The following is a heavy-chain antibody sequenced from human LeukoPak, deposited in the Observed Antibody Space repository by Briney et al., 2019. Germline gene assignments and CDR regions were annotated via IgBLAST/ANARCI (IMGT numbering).Heavy chain of an antibody. CDR1: RFTFNTYW. CDR2: VRPDGREQ. CDR3: ARYPYYYDSSGYLDYFDY. D-gene: IGHD3-22*01. J-gene: IGHJ4*02. V-gene: IGHV3-7*01. Sequence: GRSLRLSCAASRFTFNTYWMSWVRQAPGKGLQWVANVRPDGREQRYVDSVKGRFTISRDNAKNLVYLQMNSLRAEDTAVYYCARYPYYYDSSGYLDYFDYWGQGTLVTVSS.